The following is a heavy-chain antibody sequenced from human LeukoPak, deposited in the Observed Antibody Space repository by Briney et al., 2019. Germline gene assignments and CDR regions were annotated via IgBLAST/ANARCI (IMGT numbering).Heavy chain of an antibody. CDR2: INHSGSS. V-gene: IGHV4-34*01. D-gene: IGHD3-10*01. Sequence: SETLSLTCAVYGGSFSGYYWSWIRQPPGKGLEWIGEINHSGSSNYNPSLKSRVTISVDMSKNQVSLKVNSVTAADTAVYYCAIRGYYGSGSYYFRAFDMWGQGTMVTVSS. J-gene: IGHJ3*02. CDR3: AIRGYYGSGSYYFRAFDM. CDR1: GGSFSGYY.